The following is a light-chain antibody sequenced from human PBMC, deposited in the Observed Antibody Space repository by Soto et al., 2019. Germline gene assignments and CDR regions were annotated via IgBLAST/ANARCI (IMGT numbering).Light chain of an antibody. CDR2: GAS. CDR1: QSVSSN. CDR3: QQYHNWPLIT. Sequence: EILIARKPAALGECLDLGGRRTFKTSQSVSSNLAWYQQKPGQAPRLLIYGASTRATGIPARFSVSGSGTEFTLTISSLQSEDFAVYYSQQYHNWPLITFGQGTRLEIK. J-gene: IGKJ5*01. V-gene: IGKV3-15*01.